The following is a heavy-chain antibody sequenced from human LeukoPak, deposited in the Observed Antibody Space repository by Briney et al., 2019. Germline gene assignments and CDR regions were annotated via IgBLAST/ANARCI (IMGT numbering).Heavy chain of an antibody. V-gene: IGHV4-31*03. CDR2: IYYSGST. D-gene: IGHD3-3*01. CDR3: ARIIPSYYDFWSGYNNYYFDY. Sequence: SQTLSLTCTVSGGSISSGGYYWSWIRQHPGKGLEWIGYIYYSGSTYYNPSLKSRVTISVDRSKNQFSLKLSSVTAADTAVYYCARIIPSYYDFWSGYNNYYFDYWGQGTLVTVSS. CDR1: GGSISSGGYY. J-gene: IGHJ4*02.